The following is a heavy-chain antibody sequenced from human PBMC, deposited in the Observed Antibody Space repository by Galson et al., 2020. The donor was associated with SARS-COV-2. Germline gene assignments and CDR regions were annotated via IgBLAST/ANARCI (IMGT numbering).Heavy chain of an antibody. Sequence: SVKVTCKASGGTFSSHAISWVRQAPGQGLEWMGGIIPILGIANYAQKLQGRVTITADKSTNKAYMELSSLRSEDTAVYYCATVHNNDFWSGYYGSGYYYYMGVWGKGTTVTVSS. CDR3: ATVHNNDFWSGYYGSGYYYYMGV. CDR2: IIPILGIA. CDR1: GGTFSSHA. J-gene: IGHJ6*03. D-gene: IGHD3-3*01. V-gene: IGHV1-69*10.